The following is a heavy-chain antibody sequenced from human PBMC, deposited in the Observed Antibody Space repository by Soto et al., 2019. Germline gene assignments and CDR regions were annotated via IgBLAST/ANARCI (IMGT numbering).Heavy chain of an antibody. Sequence: QVQLVESGGGVVQPGRSLRLSCAASGFTFSSYGMHWVRQAPGKGLEWVAVIWYDGSNKYYADSVKGRFTISRDNSKNTPYLQMNSLRAEDTAVYYCARDVIPGVSSLGAAFDIWGQGTMVTVSS. CDR2: IWYDGSNK. CDR1: GFTFSSYG. V-gene: IGHV3-33*01. CDR3: ARDVIPGVSSLGAAFDI. J-gene: IGHJ3*02. D-gene: IGHD6-6*01.